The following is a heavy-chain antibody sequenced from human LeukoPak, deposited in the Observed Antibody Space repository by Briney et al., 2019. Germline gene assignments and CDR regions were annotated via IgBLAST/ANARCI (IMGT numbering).Heavy chain of an antibody. V-gene: IGHV1-2*06. D-gene: IGHD3-16*02. Sequence: ASVKVSCKASGYTFTGYCMHWVRQAPGQGLEWMGRINPNSGGTNYAQKFQGRVTMTRDTSISTAYMELSRLRSDDTAVYYCANILSYDYVWGSYRPFDYWGQGTLVTVSS. CDR2: INPNSGGT. CDR1: GYTFTGYC. J-gene: IGHJ4*02. CDR3: ANILSYDYVWGSYRPFDY.